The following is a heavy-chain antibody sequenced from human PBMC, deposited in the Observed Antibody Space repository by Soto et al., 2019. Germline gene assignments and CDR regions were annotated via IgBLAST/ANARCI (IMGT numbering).Heavy chain of an antibody. V-gene: IGHV1-2*04. CDR2: INPNSGGT. CDR3: ARDTYYDFWSGYYSGMEV. CDR1: GYTFTGYY. J-gene: IGHJ6*02. Sequence: ASVKVSCKASGYTFTGYYMHWVRQAPGQGLEWMGWINPNSGGTNYAQKFQGWVTMTRDTSISTAYMELSRLRSDDTAVYYCARDTYYDFWSGYYSGMEVWGQGTTVTVSS. D-gene: IGHD3-3*01.